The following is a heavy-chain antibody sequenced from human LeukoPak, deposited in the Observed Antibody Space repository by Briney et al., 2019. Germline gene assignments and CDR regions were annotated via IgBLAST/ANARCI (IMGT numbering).Heavy chain of an antibody. Sequence: GGSLRLSCAASGFTFSSYWMSWVRQAPGKGLEWVSSISSSSSYIYYADSGKGRFTISRANAKNSLYLQMNSLRAEDTAVYYCARVTAAAGTGGYYFDYWGQGTLVTVSS. CDR3: ARVTAAAGTGGYYFDY. J-gene: IGHJ4*02. CDR1: GFTFSSYW. CDR2: ISSSSSYI. V-gene: IGHV3-21*01. D-gene: IGHD6-13*01.